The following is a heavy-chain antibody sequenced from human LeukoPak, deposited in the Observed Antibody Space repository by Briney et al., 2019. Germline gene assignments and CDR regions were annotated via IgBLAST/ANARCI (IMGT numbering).Heavy chain of an antibody. CDR1: GGSTSNYF. J-gene: IGHJ4*02. V-gene: IGHV4-59*01. D-gene: IGHD4-17*01. Sequence: SETLSLTCAVSGGSTSNYFWGWIRQPPGRGLQWIGYMYYRGSTNYNPSFKSRVTISVGPSKNQFSLKLRSVTAADTAMYYCATTHDYADEYVWGYWGQGALVTVSS. CDR3: ATTHDYADEYVWGY. CDR2: MYYRGST.